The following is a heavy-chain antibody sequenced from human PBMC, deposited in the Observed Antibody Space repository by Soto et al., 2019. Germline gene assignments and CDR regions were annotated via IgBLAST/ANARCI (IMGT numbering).Heavy chain of an antibody. CDR3: ARGWGALFDY. J-gene: IGHJ4*02. V-gene: IGHV4-34*01. Sequence: QVQLQQWGAGLLMPSETLSLTCAVYGGSFSGYYWNWIRQPPGKGLEWIGEINHSGSTNYNPSLKSRVTISVDTSKNQFSLKLSSVTAADTAVYYCARGWGALFDYWGQGALVTVSS. D-gene: IGHD7-27*01. CDR1: GGSFSGYY. CDR2: INHSGST.